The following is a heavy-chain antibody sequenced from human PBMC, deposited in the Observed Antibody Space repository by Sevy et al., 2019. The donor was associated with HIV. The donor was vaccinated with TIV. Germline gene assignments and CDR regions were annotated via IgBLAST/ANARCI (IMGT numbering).Heavy chain of an antibody. CDR3: ARADYGDYSGEFDY. D-gene: IGHD4-17*01. CDR2: ISYEGRNK. CDR1: GITFSSLA. Sequence: GSLRLSCAASGITFSSLAMHWAGQAPAKGLEWVTIISYEGRNKYNENSVKGRFTISRDNSKNTLYLQINSLRAEDTAVYYCARADYGDYSGEFDYWGQGTLVTVSS. J-gene: IGHJ4*02. V-gene: IGHV3-30*04.